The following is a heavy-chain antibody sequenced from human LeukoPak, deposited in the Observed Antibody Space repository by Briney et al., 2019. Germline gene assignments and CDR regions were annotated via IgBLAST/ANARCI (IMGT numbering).Heavy chain of an antibody. CDR1: GFTFDDYA. V-gene: IGHV3-9*01. D-gene: IGHD1-26*01. J-gene: IGHJ3*02. CDR3: AKDRGIVGASGAFDI. Sequence: GRSLRLSCAASGFTFDDYAMHWVRQAPGKGLEWVSGISWNSGSIGYADSVKGRFTIPRDNAKNSLYLQMNSLRVEDTALYYCAKDRGIVGASGAFDIWGQGTMVTVSS. CDR2: ISWNSGSI.